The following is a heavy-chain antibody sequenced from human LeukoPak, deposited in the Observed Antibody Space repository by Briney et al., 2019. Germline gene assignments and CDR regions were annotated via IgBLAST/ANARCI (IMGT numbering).Heavy chain of an antibody. CDR3: ARADYYWLHYFDY. J-gene: IGHJ4*02. CDR2: ISSSSSTI. D-gene: IGHD5-18*01. CDR1: GFTVSSNY. Sequence: GGSLRLSCAASGFTVSSNYMSWVRQAPGKGLEWVSYISSSSSTIYYADSVKGRFTISRDNAKNSLYLQMNSLRAEDTAVYYCARADYYWLHYFDYWGQGTLVTVSS. V-gene: IGHV3-48*01.